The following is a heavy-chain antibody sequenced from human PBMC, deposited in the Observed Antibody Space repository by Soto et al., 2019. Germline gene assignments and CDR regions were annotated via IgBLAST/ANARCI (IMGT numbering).Heavy chain of an antibody. CDR3: ARDPWAADY. CDR2: IYSGGST. V-gene: IGHV3-66*01. D-gene: IGHD3-16*01. CDR1: GFTVSTKY. Sequence: EVQLVESGGGLVQPGRSLRLSCAASGFTVSTKYMSWVRQAPGKGLEWVSVIYSGGSTFYADSVRGRFTISRDNSKNTGNLQMNSLRAEDTAVYYCARDPWAADYWGQGTLVTVSS. J-gene: IGHJ4*02.